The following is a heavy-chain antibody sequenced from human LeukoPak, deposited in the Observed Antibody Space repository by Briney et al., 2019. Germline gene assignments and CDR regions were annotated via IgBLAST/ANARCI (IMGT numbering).Heavy chain of an antibody. CDR1: GGSISSYY. D-gene: IGHD3-22*01. Sequence: SETLSLTCTVSGGSISSYYWSWIRQPPGKGLEWIGEINHSGSTNYNPSLKSRVTISVDTSKNQFSLKLNSVTAADTAVYYCGRGYDSSGYYNTRNIDYWGQGTLVTVSS. CDR2: INHSGST. CDR3: GRGYDSSGYYNTRNIDY. J-gene: IGHJ4*02. V-gene: IGHV4-34*01.